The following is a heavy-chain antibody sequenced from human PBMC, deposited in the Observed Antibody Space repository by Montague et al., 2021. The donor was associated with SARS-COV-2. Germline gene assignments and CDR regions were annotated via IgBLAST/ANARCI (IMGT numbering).Heavy chain of an antibody. Sequence: TLSLTCTVSGGSINSGNYYWSWIRQHPGKGLEWIGYIHYSGSAYYSPSLRSRITISMDTSKKQLSLTVNSVTAADTAVYYCARGRGNLDSPDFWGQGTLVTVSS. CDR2: IHYSGSA. J-gene: IGHJ3*01. CDR3: ARGRGNLDSPDF. CDR1: GGSINSGNYY. D-gene: IGHD2/OR15-2a*01. V-gene: IGHV4-31*03.